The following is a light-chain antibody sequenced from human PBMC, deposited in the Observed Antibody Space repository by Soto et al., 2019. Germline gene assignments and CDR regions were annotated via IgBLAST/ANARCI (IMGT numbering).Light chain of an antibody. V-gene: IGLV1-40*01. CDR1: NNLERKN. Sequence: ELTQPLSVSVALGQTATITCGGNNLERKNVHWYQQLPGAAPKLVIFGNRNRPSGVPERFSGSKSGTSASLAITGLQAEDEADYYCQAYDYSLTASVFGGGTKLTVL. CDR2: GNR. CDR3: QAYDYSLTASV. J-gene: IGLJ3*02.